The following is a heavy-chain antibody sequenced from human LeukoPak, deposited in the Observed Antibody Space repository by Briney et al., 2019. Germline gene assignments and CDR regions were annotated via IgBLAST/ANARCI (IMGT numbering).Heavy chain of an antibody. V-gene: IGHV3-43*02. CDR3: AKDILLTAMIDY. J-gene: IGHJ4*02. CDR1: GFTFDDYA. D-gene: IGHD5-18*01. CDR2: ISGDGGST. Sequence: GSLRLSCAASGFTFDDYAMHWVRQAPGKGLEWVSLISGDGGSTYYADSVKGRFIIPRDNSKNSLYLQMNSLRTEDTALYYCAKDILLTAMIDYWGQGTLVTVSS.